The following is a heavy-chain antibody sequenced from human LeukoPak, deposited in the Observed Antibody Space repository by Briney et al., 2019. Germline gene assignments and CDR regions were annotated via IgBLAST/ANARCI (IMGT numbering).Heavy chain of an antibody. CDR1: GFTVSSNY. Sequence: GGSLRLSCAASGFTVSSNYMSWVRQAPGKGLEWVSVIYSGGSTYYADSVKGRFTISRDNSKNTLYLQMNSLRAEDTAVYYCARGIVEMATIPYYYYGMDVRGQGTTVTVSS. CDR2: IYSGGST. D-gene: IGHD5-24*01. J-gene: IGHJ6*02. V-gene: IGHV3-66*01. CDR3: ARGIVEMATIPYYYYGMDV.